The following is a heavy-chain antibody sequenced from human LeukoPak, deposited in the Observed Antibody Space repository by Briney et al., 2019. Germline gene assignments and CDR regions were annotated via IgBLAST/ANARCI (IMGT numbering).Heavy chain of an antibody. J-gene: IGHJ4*02. V-gene: IGHV4-34*01. D-gene: IGHD3-16*01. CDR3: ARQRGGPFDY. CDR2: INHSGST. Sequence: SETLSLTCAVYGGSFSGYYWSWIRQPPGKGLEWIGEINHSGSTNYNPSLKSRVTISVDTSKNQFSLKLSSVTAADTAVYYCARQRGGPFDYWRQGTMVAVSS. CDR1: GGSFSGYY.